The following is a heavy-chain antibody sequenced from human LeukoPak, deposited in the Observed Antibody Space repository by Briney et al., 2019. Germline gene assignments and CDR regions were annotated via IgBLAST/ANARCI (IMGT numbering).Heavy chain of an antibody. J-gene: IGHJ5*02. V-gene: IGHV3-53*05. CDR1: GFTVSTYY. D-gene: IGHD3-22*01. CDR2: IYSGGST. Sequence: PGGSLRLSCAASGFTVSTYYMTWVRQAPGKGLECVSVIYSGGSTYYADSVKGRFTVSRDNSKNTLWLQMNNVRNEDTAMYFCARGLDVFDSSGYYSYADLWGQGTLVTVSS. CDR3: ARGLDVFDSSGYYSYADL.